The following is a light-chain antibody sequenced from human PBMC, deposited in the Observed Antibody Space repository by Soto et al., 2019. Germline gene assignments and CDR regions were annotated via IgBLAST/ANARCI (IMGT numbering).Light chain of an antibody. CDR2: SAS. Sequence: EVVLTQSPGTLSLSPGERATLSCRASRTVDGNYLAWYHQKPGQAPRLLIHSASTRAPGIPDRFSASGAGTDFTLTISRLEPEDSAVYYCQLYGDSPMYTFGQGTKLEIK. CDR3: QLYGDSPMYT. J-gene: IGKJ2*01. CDR1: RTVDGNY. V-gene: IGKV3-20*01.